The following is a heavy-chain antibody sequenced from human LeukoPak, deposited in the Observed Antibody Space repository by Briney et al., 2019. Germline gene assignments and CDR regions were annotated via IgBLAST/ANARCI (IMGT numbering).Heavy chain of an antibody. CDR1: GDSIKSSYY. J-gene: IGHJ3*02. CDR3: ARHHEGYCTNGVCYTWGWTFDI. Sequence: SETLSLTCTVSGDSIKSSYYWAWVRQPPGKGLEWIASIYYSGTTYYNPSLKSRVTISLDTSRNQHSLKLSSVTAADTAVYYCARHHEGYCTNGVCYTWGWTFDIWGQGTMVTVSS. V-gene: IGHV4-39*07. D-gene: IGHD2-8*01. CDR2: IYYSGTT.